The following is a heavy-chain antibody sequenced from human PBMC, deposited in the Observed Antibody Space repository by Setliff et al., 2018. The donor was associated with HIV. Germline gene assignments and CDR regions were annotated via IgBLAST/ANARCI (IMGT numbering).Heavy chain of an antibody. D-gene: IGHD6-6*01. V-gene: IGHV3-33*01. CDR3: ARPYSTSSWFFDY. Sequence: GGSLRLSCAASGSSLSAHGMHWVRQAPGKGLEWVAGIWHDVTKDYYADSVKGRFSLSGDYSKNTVSLQMNSLRAEDTAVYYCARPYSTSSWFFDYWGQGTLVTVSS. CDR1: GSSLSAHG. CDR2: IWHDVTKD. J-gene: IGHJ4*02.